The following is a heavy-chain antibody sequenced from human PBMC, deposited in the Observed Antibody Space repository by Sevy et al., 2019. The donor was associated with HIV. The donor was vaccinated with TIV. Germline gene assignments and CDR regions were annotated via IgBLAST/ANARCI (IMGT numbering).Heavy chain of an antibody. D-gene: IGHD3-3*01. J-gene: IGHJ3*02. Sequence: GGSLRLSCAASGFNFSSYGMHWVRQAPGKGLEWVAVISYDGSSKYYADSVKSRFTISRDNSKNTVYLQINRLRAEDTAVYYWAKESGSYYDFWSGHDAFAIWGQGTMVTVSS. V-gene: IGHV3-30*18. CDR2: ISYDGSSK. CDR1: GFNFSSYG. CDR3: AKESGSYYDFWSGHDAFAI.